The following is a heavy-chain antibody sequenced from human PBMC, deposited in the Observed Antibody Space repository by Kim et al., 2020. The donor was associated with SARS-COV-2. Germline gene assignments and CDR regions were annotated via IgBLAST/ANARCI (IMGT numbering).Heavy chain of an antibody. CDR2: ISWNSGSI. CDR3: AKAHSPWGIAAAGDFDY. D-gene: IGHD6-13*01. V-gene: IGHV3-9*01. Sequence: GGSLRLSCAASGFTFDDYAMHWVRQAPGKGLEWVSGISWNSGSIGYADSVKGRFTISRDNAKNSLYLQMNSLRAEDTALYYCAKAHSPWGIAAAGDFDYWGQGTLVTVSS. J-gene: IGHJ4*02. CDR1: GFTFDDYA.